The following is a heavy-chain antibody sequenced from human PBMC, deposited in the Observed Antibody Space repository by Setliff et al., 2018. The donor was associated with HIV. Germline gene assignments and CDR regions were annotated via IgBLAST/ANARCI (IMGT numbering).Heavy chain of an antibody. CDR1: GVTFSNYP. Sequence: SVKVSCKASGVTFSNYPITWVRQAPGQGLEWMGRIIPIFDTGDYAHKFQGRVTITADKSTSTAYMELSSLRSEDTALYYCASLGGLLYTSSSLRGVDYWGQGILVTVSS. CDR2: IIPIFDTG. V-gene: IGHV1-69*06. CDR3: ASLGGLLYTSSSLRGVDY. D-gene: IGHD6-6*01. J-gene: IGHJ4*02.